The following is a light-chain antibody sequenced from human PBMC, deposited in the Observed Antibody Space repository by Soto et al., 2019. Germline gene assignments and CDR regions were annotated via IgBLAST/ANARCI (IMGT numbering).Light chain of an antibody. CDR1: QSVTTS. V-gene: IGKV3-11*01. Sequence: EIVLTQSPVTLSLSPGERATLSCRASQSVTTSLAWYQQKLCQAPRLLIYDASKRATGIPATFGGSGSGTDFNLTISSLEPEDFEVYYCQQRTNWPLNFGGGTKVEIK. CDR2: DAS. CDR3: QQRTNWPLN. J-gene: IGKJ4*01.